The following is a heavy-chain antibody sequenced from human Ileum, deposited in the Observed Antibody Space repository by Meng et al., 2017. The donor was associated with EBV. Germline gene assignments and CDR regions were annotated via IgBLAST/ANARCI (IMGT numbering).Heavy chain of an antibody. CDR3: ARAGNGGSYYFTY. Sequence: QVQLVQSGAEVKKPGDSVKVSWKASGYTFSNYGISWLRQAPGQGLEWMGWISAYNGNTNYAQNLQGRVTMTTDTSTGTAYMEVRSLRSDDTAVYYCARAGNGGSYYFTYWGQGTLVTVSS. CDR1: GYTFSNYG. CDR2: ISAYNGNT. J-gene: IGHJ4*02. V-gene: IGHV1-18*01. D-gene: IGHD1-26*01.